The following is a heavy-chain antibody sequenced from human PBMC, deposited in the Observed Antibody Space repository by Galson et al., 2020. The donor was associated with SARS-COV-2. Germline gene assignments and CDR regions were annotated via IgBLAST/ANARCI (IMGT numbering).Heavy chain of an antibody. V-gene: IGHV1-2*02. CDR1: GYTFTGYY. Sequence: ASVKVSCKASGYTFTGYYMHWVRQAPGQGLEWMGWINPNSGGTNYAQKFQGRVTMTRDTSISTAYMELSRLRSDDTAVYYCAREGVTVTRYFDYWGQGTLVTVSS. CDR2: INPNSGGT. D-gene: IGHD4-17*01. CDR3: AREGVTVTRYFDY. J-gene: IGHJ4*02.